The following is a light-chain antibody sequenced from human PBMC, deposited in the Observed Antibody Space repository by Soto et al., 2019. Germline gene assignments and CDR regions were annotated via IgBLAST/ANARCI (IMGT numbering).Light chain of an antibody. V-gene: IGLV3-21*01. Sequence: SYELTQPPSVSVAPGKTASVAGGGSNIGSKSVHWYQKKSGQAPGLVMYYDSDRPSGIPERFSGSNSGNTATLTISRVEAGDEADYYCQVWDISSGHVVFGGGTKLTVL. CDR1: NIGSKS. J-gene: IGLJ3*02. CDR3: QVWDISSGHVV. CDR2: YDS.